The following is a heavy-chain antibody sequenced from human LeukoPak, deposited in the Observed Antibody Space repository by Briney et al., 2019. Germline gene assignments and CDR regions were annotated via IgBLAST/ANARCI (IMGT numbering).Heavy chain of an antibody. J-gene: IGHJ3*02. CDR1: GGSISSSSYY. V-gene: IGHV4-39*07. D-gene: IGHD3-10*01. CDR3: ASISGEPPDAFDI. CDR2: IHYSGNT. Sequence: SETLSLTCTVSGGSISSSSYYWGWIRQPPGQGLEWIGSIHYSGNTYYNPSLKSRVTISVDTSKNQFSLKLSSVTAADTAVYYCASISGEPPDAFDIWGQGTMVTVSS.